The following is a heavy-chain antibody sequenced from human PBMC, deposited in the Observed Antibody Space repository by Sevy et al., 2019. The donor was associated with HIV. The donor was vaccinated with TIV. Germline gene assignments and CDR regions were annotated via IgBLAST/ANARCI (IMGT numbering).Heavy chain of an antibody. Sequence: ASVKVSCKASGYTFTGYYMHWVRQAPGQGLEWMGWINPYSGGPNYAPKFQGRVTLTRDTSISTAYMELSRLKSDDTAVYYCVRDDRDGYFDYWGQGTLVTVSS. CDR1: GYTFTGYY. CDR3: VRDDRDGYFDY. J-gene: IGHJ4*02. CDR2: INPYSGGP. V-gene: IGHV1-2*02.